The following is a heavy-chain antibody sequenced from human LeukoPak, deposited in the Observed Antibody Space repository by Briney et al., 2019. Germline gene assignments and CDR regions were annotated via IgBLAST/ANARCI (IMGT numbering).Heavy chain of an antibody. CDR1: GGSISSGGYS. V-gene: IGHV4-30-2*01. CDR2: IYHSGST. CDR3: ARVPNSGSYYGAFDY. D-gene: IGHD1-26*01. Sequence: SETLSLTCAVSGGSISSGGYSWSWIRQPPGKGLEWIGYIYHSGSTYYNPSLKSRVTISVDTSKNQFSLQLSSVTAADTAIYYCARVPNSGSYYGAFDYWGQGTLVTVSS. J-gene: IGHJ4*02.